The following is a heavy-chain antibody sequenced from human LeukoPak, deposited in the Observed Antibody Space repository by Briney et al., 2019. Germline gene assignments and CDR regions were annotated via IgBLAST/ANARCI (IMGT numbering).Heavy chain of an antibody. CDR2: IYYTGTT. D-gene: IGHD3-9*01. CDR3: ARGEDFERYYLAY. V-gene: IGHV4-59*01. CDR1: GGSISIYY. J-gene: IGHJ4*02. Sequence: SETLSLTCSVSGGSISIYYWTWIRQIPGKGLEWIGYIYYTGTTNYNPLFESRATISVDTSKNQFSLKLTSVAAADTAVYFCARGEDFERYYLAYWGQGTLVTVSS.